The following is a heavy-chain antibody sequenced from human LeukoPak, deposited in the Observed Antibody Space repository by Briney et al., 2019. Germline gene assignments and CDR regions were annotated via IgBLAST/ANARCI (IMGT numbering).Heavy chain of an antibody. CDR3: AKQKGLLWFGEGYWFDP. V-gene: IGHV3-23*01. CDR2: ISGSGGST. Sequence: GGSLRLSCSASGFTFINAWMTWVRQAPGKGLEWVSAISGSGGSTYYADSVKGRFTISRDNSKNTLYLQMNSLRAEDTAVYYCAKQKGLLWFGEGYWFDPWGQGALVTVSS. J-gene: IGHJ5*02. CDR1: GFTFINAW. D-gene: IGHD3-10*01.